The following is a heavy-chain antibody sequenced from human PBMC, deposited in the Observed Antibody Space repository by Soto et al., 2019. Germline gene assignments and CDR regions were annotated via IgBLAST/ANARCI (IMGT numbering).Heavy chain of an antibody. CDR3: ARDVDADFRTDFDY. CDR1: GFTFSDYD. V-gene: IGHV3-11*01. Sequence: LRLSCAASGFTFSDYDIHWIRRAPGKGLEWISYISGNGEIIQYAASARGRFTISRDNAENSVYLEMDSLRAEDTALYYCARDVDADFRTDFDYWGRGTLVTVSS. D-gene: IGHD4-17*01. J-gene: IGHJ4*02. CDR2: ISGNGEII.